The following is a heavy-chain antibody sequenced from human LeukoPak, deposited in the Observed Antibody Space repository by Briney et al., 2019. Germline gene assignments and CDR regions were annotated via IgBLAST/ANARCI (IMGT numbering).Heavy chain of an antibody. J-gene: IGHJ4*02. CDR2: IYSGGST. V-gene: IGHV3-66*02. CDR3: ARDRSVVGATDYYFDY. CDR1: GFTVSSNY. D-gene: IGHD1-26*01. Sequence: GGSLRLSSAASGFTVSSNYMSWVRQAPGKGLEWVSVIYSGGSTYYADSVKGRFTISRDNSKNTLYLQMNSLRAEDTAVYYCARDRSVVGATDYYFDYWGQGTQVTVSS.